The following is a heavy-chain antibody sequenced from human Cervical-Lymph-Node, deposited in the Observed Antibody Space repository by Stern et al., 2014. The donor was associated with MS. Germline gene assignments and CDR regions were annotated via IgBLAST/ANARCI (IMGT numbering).Heavy chain of an antibody. CDR1: GYTFTGYY. CDR2: INPNRGGT. V-gene: IGHV1-2*02. J-gene: IGHJ5*02. Sequence: QVQLVQSGAEVKKPGASVKVSCKASGYTFTGYYMHWVRQAPGQGLEWMGWINPNRGGTNYAQKVQGRVTMTRDTSISTAYMELSRLRSDDTAVYYCARFSHDSSGYYNWFDPWGQGTLVTVSS. CDR3: ARFSHDSSGYYNWFDP. D-gene: IGHD3-22*01.